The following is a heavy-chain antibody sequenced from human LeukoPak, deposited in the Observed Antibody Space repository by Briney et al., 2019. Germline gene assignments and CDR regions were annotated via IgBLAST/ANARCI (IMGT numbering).Heavy chain of an antibody. J-gene: IGHJ5*02. V-gene: IGHV4-34*01. CDR1: GGSSSGYY. D-gene: IGHD4-17*01. Sequence: SETLSLTCAVYGGSSSGYYWSWIRQPPGKGLEWIGEINHSGSTNYNPSLKRRVTISVDTSKNQFSLKLSSVTAADTAVYYCARGVRGDYVWHNWFDPWGQGTLVTVSS. CDR3: ARGVRGDYVWHNWFDP. CDR2: INHSGST.